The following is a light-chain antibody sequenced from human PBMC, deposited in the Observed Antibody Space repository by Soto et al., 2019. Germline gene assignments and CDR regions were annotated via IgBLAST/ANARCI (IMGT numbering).Light chain of an antibody. J-gene: IGKJ5*01. CDR3: QHRSNWPV. CDR2: DAS. V-gene: IGKV3-11*01. Sequence: EIVLTQSPATLSLSPGERATLSCRASQSVGSYLAWYQQKPGQAPRLLIYDASNRATGIPARFSGSGSGTDFTLTISSLEPEDFAVYFCQHRSNWPVFGQGTRLEIK. CDR1: QSVGSY.